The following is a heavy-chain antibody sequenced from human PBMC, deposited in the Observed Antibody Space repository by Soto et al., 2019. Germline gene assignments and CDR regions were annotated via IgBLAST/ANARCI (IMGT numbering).Heavy chain of an antibody. J-gene: IGHJ4*02. CDR3: ARLYSGYETFDY. CDR1: GGSISSYY. D-gene: IGHD5-12*01. CDR2: IYYSGST. Sequence: ETLSLTCTVSGGSISSYYWSWIRQPPGKGLEWIGYIYYSGSTNYNPSLKSRVTISVDTSKNQFSLKLSSVTAADTAVYYCARLYSGYETFDYWGQGNLVTVSS. V-gene: IGHV4-59*01.